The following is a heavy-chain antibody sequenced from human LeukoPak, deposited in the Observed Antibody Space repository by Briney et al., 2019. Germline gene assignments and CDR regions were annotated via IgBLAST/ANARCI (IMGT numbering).Heavy chain of an antibody. D-gene: IGHD3-3*01. J-gene: IGHJ4*02. CDR3: ARAQYDFWSGYYDY. CDR1: GYTFTGYY. Sequence: ASVKVSCKASGYTFTGYYMHWVRQAPGQGLEWMGWINPNSGGTNYAQKFQGRVTMTSDTSISTAYMELSRLRSDDTAVYYCARAQYDFWSGYYDYWGQGTLVTVSS. CDR2: INPNSGGT. V-gene: IGHV1-2*02.